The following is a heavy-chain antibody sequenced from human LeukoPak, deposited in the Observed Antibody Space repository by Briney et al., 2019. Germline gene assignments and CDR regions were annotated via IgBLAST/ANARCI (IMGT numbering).Heavy chain of an antibody. CDR1: GGSISSGGYS. CDR3: ARSDTMDV. J-gene: IGHJ6*02. Sequence: PSETLSLTCAVSGGSISSGGYSWSWIRQPPGKGLEWIGYIYHSGSTNYNPSLKSRVTISVDKSKNQFSLKLSSVTAADTAVYYCARSDTMDVWGQGTTVTVSS. CDR2: IYHSGST. V-gene: IGHV4-30-2*01.